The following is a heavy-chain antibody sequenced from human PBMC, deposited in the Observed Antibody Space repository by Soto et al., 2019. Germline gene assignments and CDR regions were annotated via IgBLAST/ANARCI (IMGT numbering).Heavy chain of an antibody. CDR1: GGSITSGGFY. D-gene: IGHD6-13*01. CDR2: IFHSGST. J-gene: IGHJ5*02. Sequence: QVQLQESGPGLVKPSQTLSLTCSVSGGSITSGGFYWSWIRQHPEKGLEWIAYIFHSGSTDYNPSLKSRILISADPSKNQFSLKLPSVTAADTAVYYCVRGGIAGNWFDPWGQGTLVTVSS. CDR3: VRGGIAGNWFDP. V-gene: IGHV4-31*03.